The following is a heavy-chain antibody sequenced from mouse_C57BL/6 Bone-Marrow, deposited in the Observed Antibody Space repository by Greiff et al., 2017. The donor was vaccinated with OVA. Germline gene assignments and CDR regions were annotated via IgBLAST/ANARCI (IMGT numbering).Heavy chain of an antibody. J-gene: IGHJ3*01. D-gene: IGHD2-3*01. CDR3: ARGGWLLWFAY. CDR1: GYTFTSYW. V-gene: IGHV1-69*01. CDR2: IDPSDSYT. Sequence: QVQLQQSGAELVMPGASVKLSCKASGYTFTSYWMHWVKQRPGQGLEWIGEIDPSDSYTNYNQKFKGKSTLTVDKSSSTAYMQLSSLTSEDSAVYYCARGGWLLWFAYWGQGTLVTVSA.